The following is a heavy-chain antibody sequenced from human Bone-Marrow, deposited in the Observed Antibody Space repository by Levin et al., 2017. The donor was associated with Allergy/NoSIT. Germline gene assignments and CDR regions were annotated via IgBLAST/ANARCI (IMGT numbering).Heavy chain of an antibody. CDR2: IHYSGST. J-gene: IGHJ5*02. CDR1: GGSISSDY. V-gene: IGHV4-59*01. Sequence: SETLSLTCTVSGGSISSDYWSWIRQRPGKGLEWIGYIHYSGSTNYSPSLKSRVTISLDTSKNQFSPKLSSMTAADTAVYYCARETYYDILTNYFDPWGQGTLVTVSS. CDR3: ARETYYDILTNYFDP. D-gene: IGHD3-9*01.